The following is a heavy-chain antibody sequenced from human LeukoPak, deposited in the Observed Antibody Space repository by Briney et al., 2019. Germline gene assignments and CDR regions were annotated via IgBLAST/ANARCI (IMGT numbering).Heavy chain of an antibody. CDR2: ISYDGSNK. D-gene: IGHD3-22*01. CDR3: AKDMYYYDSSGYGDY. Sequence: GGSLRLSCAASGFTFSSYGMHWVRQAPGKGLEWVAVISYDGSNKYYADSVKGRFTISRDTSKNTLYLQMNSLRAEDTAVYYCAKDMYYYDSSGYGDYWGQGTRVTVSS. CDR1: GFTFSSYG. J-gene: IGHJ4*02. V-gene: IGHV3-30*18.